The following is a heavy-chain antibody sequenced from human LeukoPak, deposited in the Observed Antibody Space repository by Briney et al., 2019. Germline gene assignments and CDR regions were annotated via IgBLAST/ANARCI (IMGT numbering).Heavy chain of an antibody. J-gene: IGHJ5*02. CDR3: ARTNAPPDPWAPFDP. Sequence: ASVKVSCKASGYTFINYGISWVRQAPGQGLEWMGWISAENGNTGYVENLQGRVTMTTDTSRSTVSMELRSLRPDDTAVYYCARTNAPPDPWAPFDPWGQGTLVTVS. V-gene: IGHV1-18*01. D-gene: IGHD1-14*01. CDR1: GYTFINYG. CDR2: ISAENGNT.